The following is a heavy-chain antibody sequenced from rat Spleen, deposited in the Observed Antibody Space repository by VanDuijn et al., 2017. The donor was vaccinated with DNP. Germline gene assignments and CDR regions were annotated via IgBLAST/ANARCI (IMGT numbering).Heavy chain of an antibody. CDR2: ISSDGSDT. CDR3: TRDGPPYYGVPFDY. V-gene: IGHV5-7*01. Sequence: EVQLVESGGGLVQPGRSLKLSCAASGFTFSDHNMAWVRQAPKKGLEWVATISSDGSDTYYPDSLKGRFTISRDNANSTLNLQMTSLRSEDTATYYCTRDGPPYYGVPFDYWGQGVMVTVSS. J-gene: IGHJ2*01. D-gene: IGHD1-7*01. CDR1: GFTFSDHN.